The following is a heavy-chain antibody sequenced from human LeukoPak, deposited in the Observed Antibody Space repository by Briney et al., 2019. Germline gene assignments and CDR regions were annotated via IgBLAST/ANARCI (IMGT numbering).Heavy chain of an antibody. J-gene: IGHJ5*02. CDR1: GFTFDDYA. Sequence: GGSQRLXCAASGFTFDDYAMHWVRQAPGKGLEWVSLISGDGGSTYYADSVKGRFTISRDNSKNSLYLQMNSLRTEDTALYYCAKETLRYFDWLTPWGQGTLVTVSS. CDR3: AKETLRYFDWLTP. CDR2: ISGDGGST. V-gene: IGHV3-43*02. D-gene: IGHD3-9*01.